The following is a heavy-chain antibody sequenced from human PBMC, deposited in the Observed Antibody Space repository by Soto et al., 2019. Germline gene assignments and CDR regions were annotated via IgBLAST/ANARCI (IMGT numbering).Heavy chain of an antibody. CDR1: GFTFSSYA. D-gene: IGHD3-10*01. J-gene: IGHJ6*03. CDR3: AKDSLWFGELSTYYYYYMDV. Sequence: EVQLLESGGGLVQPGGSLRLSCAASGFTFSSYAMSWVRQAPGKGLEWVSAISGSGGSTYYADSVKGRFTISRDNSKKTLYLQMNSLRAEDTAVYYCAKDSLWFGELSTYYYYYMDVWGKGTTVTVSS. V-gene: IGHV3-23*01. CDR2: ISGSGGST.